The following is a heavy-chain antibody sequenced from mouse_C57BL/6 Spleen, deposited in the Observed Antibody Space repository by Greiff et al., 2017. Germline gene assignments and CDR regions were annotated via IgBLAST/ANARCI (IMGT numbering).Heavy chain of an antibody. CDR3: ARRNYGSSYWFAY. V-gene: IGHV1-18*01. Sequence: EVQLQQSGPELVKPGASVKIPCKASGYTFTDYNMDWVKQSHGKSLEWIGDFNPNNGGTIYNQKFKGKATLTVDKSSSTAYMELRSLTSEDTAVYYCARRNYGSSYWFAYWGQGTLVTVSA. D-gene: IGHD1-1*01. J-gene: IGHJ3*01. CDR2: FNPNNGGT. CDR1: GYTFTDYN.